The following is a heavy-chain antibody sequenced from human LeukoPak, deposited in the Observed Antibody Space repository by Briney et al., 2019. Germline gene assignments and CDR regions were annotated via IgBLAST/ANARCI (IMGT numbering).Heavy chain of an antibody. CDR2: IYHSGST. CDR1: GGSISSGGYY. Sequence: PSETLSLTCTVSGGSISSGGYYWSWIRQPPGKGLEWIGYIYHSGSTYYNPSLKSRVTISVDRSKNQFSLKLSSVTAADTAVYYCARAKTRAYGSGSYKGLFNYYYSMDVWGKGSTVTVSS. D-gene: IGHD3-10*01. CDR3: ARAKTRAYGSGSYKGLFNYYYSMDV. J-gene: IGHJ6*03. V-gene: IGHV4-30-2*01.